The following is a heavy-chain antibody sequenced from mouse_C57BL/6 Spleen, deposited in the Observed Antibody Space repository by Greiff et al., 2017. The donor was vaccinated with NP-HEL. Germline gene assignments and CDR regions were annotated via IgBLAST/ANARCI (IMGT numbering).Heavy chain of an antibody. CDR1: GYTFTSYG. J-gene: IGHJ2*01. Sequence: VQLQQSGAELARPGASVKLSCKASGYTFTSYGISWVKQRPGQGLEWIGEIYPRSGTTYYNEKFKGQATLTADKSSSTAYMELSSLTSEDAAVYFCASWDYYGSSGYWGQGTTLTVSS. V-gene: IGHV1-81*01. CDR3: ASWDYYGSSGY. CDR2: IYPRSGTT. D-gene: IGHD1-1*01.